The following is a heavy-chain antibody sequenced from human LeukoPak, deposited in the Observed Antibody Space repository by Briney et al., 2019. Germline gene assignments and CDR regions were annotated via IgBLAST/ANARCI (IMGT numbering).Heavy chain of an antibody. CDR2: IIPIFGTA. CDR3: ARVGSSGYYVDY. Sequence: GSSVKVSCKASGGTFSSYAISWVRQAPGQGLEWMGGIIPIFGTANYAQKFQGRVTITADESTSTAYMELSSLRSEDTAVYYCARVGSSGYYVDYWGQGTLVTVSS. CDR1: GGTFSSYA. V-gene: IGHV1-69*01. D-gene: IGHD3-22*01. J-gene: IGHJ4*02.